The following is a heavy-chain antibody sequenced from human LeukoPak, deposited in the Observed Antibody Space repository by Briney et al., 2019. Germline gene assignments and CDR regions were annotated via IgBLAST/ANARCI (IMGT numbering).Heavy chain of an antibody. D-gene: IGHD6-19*01. CDR3: AKDSSGWSFDY. Sequence: TGGSLRLSWAAAGFTFSSYGMPWVRQAPGKGLEWVAVISYDGSNKYYADSVKGRFTISRDNSKNTLYLQMNSLRAEDTAVYYCAKDSSGWSFDYWGQGTLVTVSS. CDR2: ISYDGSNK. J-gene: IGHJ4*02. CDR1: GFTFSSYG. V-gene: IGHV3-30*18.